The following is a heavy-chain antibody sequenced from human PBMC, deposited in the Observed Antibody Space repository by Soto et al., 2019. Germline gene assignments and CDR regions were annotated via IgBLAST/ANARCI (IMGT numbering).Heavy chain of an antibody. J-gene: IGHJ6*02. CDR3: ASTEYSSSSSGESGLYYYCMDV. D-gene: IGHD6-6*01. Sequence: PSQTLSLTCAISGDSPSSNSAAWNWIRQSPSRSLEWLGRTYYRSKWYNDYAVSVKSRITINPHTSTNQFSLQLHSVTPEDTAVYYSASTEYSSSSSGESGLYYYCMDVWGQGTTVTVSS. V-gene: IGHV6-1*01. CDR2: TYYRSKWYN. CDR1: GDSPSSNSAA.